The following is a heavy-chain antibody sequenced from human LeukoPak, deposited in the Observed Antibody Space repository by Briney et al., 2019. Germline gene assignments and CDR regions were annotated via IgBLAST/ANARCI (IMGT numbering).Heavy chain of an antibody. CDR3: ARAFSIPAAGYYFDY. CDR2: IYTGGST. CDR1: GGSISSYY. J-gene: IGHJ4*02. V-gene: IGHV4-4*07. D-gene: IGHD2-2*01. Sequence: SETLSLTCTVSGGSISSYYWSWIRQPAGKGLEWIGRIYTGGSTNYNPSLKSRVTMSVDTSKNQFSLKLSSVTAADTAVYYCARAFSIPAAGYYFDYWGQGTLVTVSS.